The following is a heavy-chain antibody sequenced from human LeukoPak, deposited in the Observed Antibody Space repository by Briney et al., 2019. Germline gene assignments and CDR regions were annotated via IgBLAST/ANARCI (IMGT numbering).Heavy chain of an antibody. CDR3: ARDINWNDVGAFDI. V-gene: IGHV1-2*02. Sequence: ASVKVSCKASGYTFTGYYMHWVRQAPGQGLEWMGWINPNSGGTNYAQKFQGRVTMTRDTSISTAYMELSRLRSDDTAMYYCARDINWNDVGAFDIWGQGTMVTVSS. CDR1: GYTFTGYY. J-gene: IGHJ3*02. D-gene: IGHD1-20*01. CDR2: INPNSGGT.